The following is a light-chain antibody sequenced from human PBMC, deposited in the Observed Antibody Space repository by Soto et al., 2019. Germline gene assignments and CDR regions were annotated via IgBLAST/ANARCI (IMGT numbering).Light chain of an antibody. Sequence: QSVLTQPPSASGSPGQSVTISCTGTSSDVGSYNYVSWYQQRPGKAPKLISYEVSKRPSGVPDRFSGSKSGNTASLTVSGLQAEDEADYYCSSYAGTYVFGTGTKVTV. CDR3: SSYAGTYV. V-gene: IGLV2-8*01. J-gene: IGLJ1*01. CDR1: SSDVGSYNY. CDR2: EVS.